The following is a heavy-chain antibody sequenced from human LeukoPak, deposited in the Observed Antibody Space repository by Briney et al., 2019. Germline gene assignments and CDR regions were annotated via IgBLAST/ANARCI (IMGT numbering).Heavy chain of an antibody. V-gene: IGHV1-58*01. CDR1: GFTFTSSA. CDR3: AAPNTIFGEYYYYYYGMDV. J-gene: IGHJ6*02. CDR2: IVVGSGNT. Sequence: SVTVSCKASGFTFTSSAVQWVRQARGQRLEWIGWIVVGSGNTNYAQKFQERVTITRDMSTSTAYMGLSSLRSEDTAVYYCAAPNTIFGEYYYYYYGMDVWGQGTTVTVSS. D-gene: IGHD3-9*01.